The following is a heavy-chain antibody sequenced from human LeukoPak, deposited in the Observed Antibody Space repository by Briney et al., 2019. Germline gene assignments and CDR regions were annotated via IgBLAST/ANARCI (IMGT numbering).Heavy chain of an antibody. D-gene: IGHD3-10*01. CDR1: GGSISSGGYS. Sequence: PSQTLSLTCAVSGGSISSGGYSWSWIRQPPGKGLEWIGYIYHSGSTYYNPSLKSRVTISVDRSKTQFSRKLSSVTAADTAVYYCARGELGRQVNDAFDIWGQGTMVTVSS. CDR2: IYHSGST. CDR3: ARGELGRQVNDAFDI. V-gene: IGHV4-30-2*01. J-gene: IGHJ3*02.